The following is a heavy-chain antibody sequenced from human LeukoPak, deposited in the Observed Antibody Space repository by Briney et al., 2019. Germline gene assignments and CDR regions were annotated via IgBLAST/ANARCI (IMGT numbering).Heavy chain of an antibody. Sequence: PSETLSLTCAVYGGSFSGYYWGWIRQPPGKGLEWIGEINHSGSTNYNPSLESRVTMSVDTSKNQFSLKLTSVTAADTAVYYCAREVIGDLGSWFDPWGQGTLVTVSS. D-gene: IGHD3-10*01. CDR3: AREVIGDLGSWFDP. J-gene: IGHJ5*02. CDR2: INHSGST. CDR1: GGSFSGYY. V-gene: IGHV4-34*01.